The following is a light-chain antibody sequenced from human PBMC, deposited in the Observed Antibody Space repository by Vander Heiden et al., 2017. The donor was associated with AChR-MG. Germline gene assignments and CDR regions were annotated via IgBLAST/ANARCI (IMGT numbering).Light chain of an antibody. V-gene: IGLV3-21*04. CDR2: YDS. CDR1: NIGTYN. CDR3: QVWDSTGDHVL. J-gene: IGLJ2*01. Sequence: SYVLTQPPSVSVAPGEAARITCGGNNIGTYNVYWYQQRPGQAPQLVIYYDSDRASGIPERFSDSNSGNTATLTISRVEVGDEADYYCQVWDSTGDHVLFGGGTKLTVL.